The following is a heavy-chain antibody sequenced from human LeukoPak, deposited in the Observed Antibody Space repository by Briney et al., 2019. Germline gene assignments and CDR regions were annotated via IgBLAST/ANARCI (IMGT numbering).Heavy chain of an antibody. D-gene: IGHD3/OR15-3a*01. Sequence: SETLSLTCTVSGVSISSSNSYWGWIRQPPGKGLEWIGSIYYSGNTYYNASLKSQVSISIDTSKNQLSLRLTSVTAADTAAYYCARQTGSGLFILPGGQGTLVTVSS. CDR2: IYYSGNT. V-gene: IGHV4-39*01. J-gene: IGHJ4*02. CDR3: ARQTGSGLFILP. CDR1: GVSISSSNSY.